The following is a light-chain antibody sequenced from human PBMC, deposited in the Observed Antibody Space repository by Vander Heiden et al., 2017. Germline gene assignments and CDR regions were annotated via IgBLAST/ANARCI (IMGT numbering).Light chain of an antibody. V-gene: IGKV3-11*01. Sequence: IVFTQSPATVSLSPGERVTLSCRASQSVGVFLAWYQQKPGQAPRLLIYDTFHRASGVPPRFSGSGSGTDFTLTISSLEPDDFALYYCQQRGNWLVSFGGGTRVEI. CDR3: QQRGNWLVS. CDR2: DTF. J-gene: IGKJ4*01. CDR1: QSVGVF.